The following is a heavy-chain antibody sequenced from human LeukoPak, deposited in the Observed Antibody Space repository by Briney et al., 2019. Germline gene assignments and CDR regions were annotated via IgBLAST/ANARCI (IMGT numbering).Heavy chain of an antibody. CDR1: GGTISSDY. D-gene: IGHD3-10*01. J-gene: IGHJ3*02. CDR3: ARVYMVRGTYDAFDI. V-gene: IGHV4-59*08. CDR2: IYYSGSI. Sequence: PSETLSLTCTVSGGTISSDYWSWIRQPPGKGLEWIGYIYYSGSINYNPSLKSRVTISVDTSKNQFSLKLSSVTAADTAVYYCARVYMVRGTYDAFDIWGQGTMVTVSS.